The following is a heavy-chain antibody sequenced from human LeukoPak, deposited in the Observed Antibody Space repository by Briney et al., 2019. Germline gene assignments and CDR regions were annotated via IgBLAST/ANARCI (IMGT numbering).Heavy chain of an antibody. D-gene: IGHD3-10*01. J-gene: IGHJ5*02. CDR2: IYYSGST. V-gene: IGHV4-59*01. CDR3: ARAAMVRGVTGWFDP. Sequence: KPSETLSLTCTVSGGSISSYYWSWIRQPPWKGLEGIGYIYYSGSTNYNPSLKSRVHISVDTSKNQFSLKLSSVTAADTAVYYCARAAMVRGVTGWFDPWGQGTLVTVSS. CDR1: GGSISSYY.